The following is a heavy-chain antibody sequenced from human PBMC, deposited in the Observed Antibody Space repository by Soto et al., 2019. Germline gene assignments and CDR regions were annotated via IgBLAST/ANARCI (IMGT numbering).Heavy chain of an antibody. CDR3: AKDSRCVNNACAYDP. J-gene: IGHJ5*02. CDR1: GFSFSDYT. V-gene: IGHV3-21*01. D-gene: IGHD1-20*01. Sequence: EVHLVESGGGLVKPGGSLRLTCAGSGFSFSDYTMNWVRQAPGKGLEWVSSISRGSDYIFYADTVKGRFTISRDNARNSLYLQMSSLRAEDTAVYYCAKDSRCVNNACAYDPWGQGTLVSVSS. CDR2: ISRGSDYI.